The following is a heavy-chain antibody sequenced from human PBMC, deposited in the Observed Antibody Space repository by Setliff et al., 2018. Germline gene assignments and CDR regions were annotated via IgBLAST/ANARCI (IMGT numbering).Heavy chain of an antibody. CDR3: ARHVSYYSGSGSPFDY. Sequence: KPSETLSLTCSVSGGSIRSGDNHWSWIRQPPGKGLEWIGYIYYSGSTYYNPSLKSRVTMSVDTSKNQFSLKLNSVTAADTAVYYCARHVSYYSGSGSPFDYWGQGTLVTVSS. V-gene: IGHV4-30-4*08. D-gene: IGHD3-10*01. CDR1: GGSIRSGDNH. CDR2: IYYSGST. J-gene: IGHJ4*02.